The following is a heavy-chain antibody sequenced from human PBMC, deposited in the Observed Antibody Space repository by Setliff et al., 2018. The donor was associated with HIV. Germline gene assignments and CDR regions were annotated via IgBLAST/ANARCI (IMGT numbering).Heavy chain of an antibody. V-gene: IGHV4-4*07. J-gene: IGHJ5*02. D-gene: IGHD3-10*01. CDR1: GASISSYY. CDR2: IYTSGST. CDR3: ARERSALLWKNWFDP. Sequence: PSETLSLTCTVSGASISSYYWSWIRQPAGKGLEWIGHIYTSGSTNYNPSLKSRVTISVDTSKNQFSLKLSSVTAADTAVYYCARERSALLWKNWFDPWGQGTLVTVSS.